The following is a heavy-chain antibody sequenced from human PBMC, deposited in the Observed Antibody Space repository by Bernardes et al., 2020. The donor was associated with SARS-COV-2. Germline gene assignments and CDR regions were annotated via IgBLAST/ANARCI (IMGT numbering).Heavy chain of an antibody. D-gene: IGHD3-10*01. CDR3: ANSLLWFGELFA. Sequence: SCKASGYTFTSYGMHWVRQAPGKGLEWVAVISYDGSSKYYADSVKGRFTISRDNSKNTLYLQMNSLRAEDTAVYYCANSLLWFGELFAWGQGTLVTVSS. CDR2: ISYDGSSK. V-gene: IGHV3-30*18. J-gene: IGHJ5*02. CDR1: GYTFTSYG.